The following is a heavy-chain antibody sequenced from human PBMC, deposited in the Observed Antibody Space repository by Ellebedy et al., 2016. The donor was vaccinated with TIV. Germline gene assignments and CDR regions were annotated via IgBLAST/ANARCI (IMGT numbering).Heavy chain of an antibody. CDR2: IWHSGST. CDR1: SVSISSNNW. Sequence: MPSETLSFTCAVSSVSISSNNWWSWVRQPPGKGLEWIGEIWHSGSTNYNPSLKSRVTISVDKSKNQFSLKLTSVSAADTAVYYCAKENYGMDVWGQGTTVIVSS. CDR3: AKENYGMDV. V-gene: IGHV4-4*02. J-gene: IGHJ6*02.